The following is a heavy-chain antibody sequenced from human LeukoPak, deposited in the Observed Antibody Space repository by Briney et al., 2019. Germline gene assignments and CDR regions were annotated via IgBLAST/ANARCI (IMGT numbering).Heavy chain of an antibody. Sequence: GGSLRLSCATSGFTFSDYYMSWIRQAPGKGLEWVSYISSSSSYTNYADSVKGRFTISRDNAKNSLYLQMNSLRAEDTAVYYCARSVAGFDYWGQGTLVTVSS. CDR3: ARSVAGFDY. V-gene: IGHV3-11*06. D-gene: IGHD6-19*01. J-gene: IGHJ4*02. CDR2: ISSSSSYT. CDR1: GFTFSDYY.